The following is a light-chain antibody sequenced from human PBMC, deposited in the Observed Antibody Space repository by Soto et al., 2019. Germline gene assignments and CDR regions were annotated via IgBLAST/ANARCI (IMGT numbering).Light chain of an antibody. CDR3: QQYNNWPPAT. V-gene: IGKV3-15*01. J-gene: IGKJ1*01. CDR2: RAS. Sequence: EIVMTQSPATLSVSPGERATLSCRASQGVSSKLAWYQQKPGQAPRLLIYRASTRATDIPARFSGSGSGTEFTLTISSLQSEDFAVYYCQQYNNWPPATFGQGTKVDIK. CDR1: QGVSSK.